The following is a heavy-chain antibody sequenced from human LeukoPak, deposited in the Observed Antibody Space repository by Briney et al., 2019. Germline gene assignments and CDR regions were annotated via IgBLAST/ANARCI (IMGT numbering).Heavy chain of an antibody. D-gene: IGHD4-17*01. CDR2: IYCSGST. CDR1: GGSISSYY. J-gene: IGHJ4*02. CDR3: ARDRNRDYGDLAFDY. Sequence: SETLSLTCTVSGGSISSYYWSWIRQPPGKGLEWIGYIYCSGSTNYNPSLKSRVTISVDTSKNQFSLKLSSVTAADTAVYYCARDRNRDYGDLAFDYWGQGTLVTVSS. V-gene: IGHV4-59*01.